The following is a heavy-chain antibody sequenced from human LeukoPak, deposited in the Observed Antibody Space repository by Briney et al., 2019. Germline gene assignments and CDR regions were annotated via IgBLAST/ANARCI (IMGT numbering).Heavy chain of an antibody. CDR3: ARHVRDYGDYGVSYYYYYMDV. D-gene: IGHD4-17*01. CDR2: IYYSGST. V-gene: IGHV4-59*08. J-gene: IGHJ6*03. Sequence: PSETLSLTCTVSGGSISSYYWSWIRQPPGKGLEWIGYIYYSGSTNYNPSLKSRVTISVDTSKNQFSLKLSSVTAADTAVYYCARHVRDYGDYGVSYYYYYMDVWGKGTTVTISS. CDR1: GGSISSYY.